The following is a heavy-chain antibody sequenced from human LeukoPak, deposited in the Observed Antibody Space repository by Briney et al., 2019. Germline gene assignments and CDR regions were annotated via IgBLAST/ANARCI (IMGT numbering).Heavy chain of an antibody. D-gene: IGHD3-16*01. J-gene: IGHJ5*02. CDR3: ARYDHLYNWFDP. Sequence: RASVKVSCKASGGTFSSYAISWVRQAPGQGLEWMGGIIPIFGTANYAQKFQGRVTITADESTSTAYMELSSLRSEDTAVYYCARYDHLYNWFDPWGQGTLVTVSS. CDR1: GGTFSSYA. CDR2: IIPIFGTA. V-gene: IGHV1-69*13.